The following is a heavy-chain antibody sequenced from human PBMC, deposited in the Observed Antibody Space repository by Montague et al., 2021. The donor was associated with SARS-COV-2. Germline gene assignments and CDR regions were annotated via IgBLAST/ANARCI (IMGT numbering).Heavy chain of an antibody. J-gene: IGHJ6*03. CDR1: GGSISSSSHY. D-gene: IGHD3-9*01. V-gene: IGHV4-39*01. Sequence: SETLSLTCTVSGGSISSSSHYWGWIRQPPGKGLEWIGSIYYSGSTYYNPSLKSRVTISVDTSKNQFPLKLSSVTAADTAVFYCARMRFFDWPPHYYMDVWGKGTTVTVSS. CDR3: ARMRFFDWPPHYYMDV. CDR2: IYYSGST.